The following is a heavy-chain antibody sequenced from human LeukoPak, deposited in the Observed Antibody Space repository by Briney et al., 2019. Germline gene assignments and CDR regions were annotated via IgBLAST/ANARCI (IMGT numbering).Heavy chain of an antibody. CDR1: GYTFTHQW. V-gene: IGHV5-51*01. CDR2: IYPRDSDT. J-gene: IGHJ4*02. CDR3: ARHSDVIGAI. D-gene: IGHD3-10*01. Sequence: GESLEISCKASGYTFTHQWIGWVRQKSGSGLEWMGIIYPRDSDTRYSPSSQGHVTISADTSINTAYLEWSRLEASDTAIYYCARHSDVIGAIWGQGTLVTVSS.